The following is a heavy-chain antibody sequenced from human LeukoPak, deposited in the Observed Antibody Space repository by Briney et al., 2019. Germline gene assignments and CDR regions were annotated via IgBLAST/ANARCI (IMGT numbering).Heavy chain of an antibody. J-gene: IGHJ3*02. CDR2: ISGISSTI. CDR1: GFTFSSYS. CDR3: ARGVPTMVRGVIINLNAFDI. Sequence: PGGSLRPSFAASGFTFSSYSRNWVRQAPGKGLEWVSSISGISSTIYYANSVKGRFTISRDNAKNSLYLQMNSLRAEDTAVYYCARGVPTMVRGVIINLNAFDIWGQGTMVTVSS. D-gene: IGHD3-10*01. V-gene: IGHV3-48*04.